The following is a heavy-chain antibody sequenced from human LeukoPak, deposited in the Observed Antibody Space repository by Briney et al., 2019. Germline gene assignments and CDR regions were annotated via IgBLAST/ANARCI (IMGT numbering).Heavy chain of an antibody. V-gene: IGHV3-7*01. CDR2: IKEDGSEK. J-gene: IGHJ3*02. D-gene: IGHD2-21*02. CDR3: ARDLQCGGDCHYDAFDI. Sequence: PGGSLRLSCAVSGFTFSSYGMSWVRQAPGKGLEWVANIKEDGSEKYYVDSLKGRFTISRDNAKNSLYLQMNSLRAEDTAVYYCARDLQCGGDCHYDAFDIWGQGTMVTVSS. CDR1: GFTFSSYG.